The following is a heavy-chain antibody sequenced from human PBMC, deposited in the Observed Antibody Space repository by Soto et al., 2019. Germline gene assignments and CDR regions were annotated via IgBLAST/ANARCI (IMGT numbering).Heavy chain of an antibody. V-gene: IGHV3-21*01. D-gene: IGHD3-22*01. CDR3: ARGGGTYYYDSSGYMTDY. J-gene: IGHJ4*02. Sequence: GGSLRLSCAASGFTFSSYSMNWVRQAPGKGLEWVSSISSSSSYIYYADSVKGRFTISRDNAKNSLYLQMNSLRAEDTAVYYCARGGGTYYYDSSGYMTDYWGQGTLVTVSS. CDR2: ISSSSSYI. CDR1: GFTFSSYS.